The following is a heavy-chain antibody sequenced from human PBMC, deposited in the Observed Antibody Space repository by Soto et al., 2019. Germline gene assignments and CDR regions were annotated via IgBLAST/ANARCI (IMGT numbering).Heavy chain of an antibody. CDR1: GGSISSYY. CDR3: ARSTDSSGWRFDY. Sequence: PSETLSLTCTVSGGSISSYYWSWIRQPPGKGLEWIGYIYYSGSTNYNPSLKSRVAISVDTSKNQFSLKLSSVTAADTAVYYCARSTDSSGWRFDYWGQGTQVTVSS. D-gene: IGHD6-19*01. V-gene: IGHV4-59*01. J-gene: IGHJ4*02. CDR2: IYYSGST.